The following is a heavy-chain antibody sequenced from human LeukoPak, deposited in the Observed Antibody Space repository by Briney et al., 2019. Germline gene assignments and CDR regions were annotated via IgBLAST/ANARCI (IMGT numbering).Heavy chain of an antibody. V-gene: IGHV1-18*01. CDR1: GYTFTSYG. J-gene: IGHJ4*02. CDR2: ISVYSGNT. CDR3: ARVSLTARTEFDY. Sequence: ASVKVSCKASGYTFTSYGISWVRQAPGQGLEWMGWISVYSGNTDYVQNSQGRVTMSTDTSTSTAYMELRSLRSDDTAVYYCARVSLTARTEFDYWGQGTLVTVSS. D-gene: IGHD6-6*01.